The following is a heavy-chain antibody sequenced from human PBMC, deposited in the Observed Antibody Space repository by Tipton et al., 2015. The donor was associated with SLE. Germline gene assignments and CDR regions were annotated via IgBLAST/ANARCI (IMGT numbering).Heavy chain of an antibody. CDR1: VFTFSSYA. Sequence: RSLRLSCAVSVFTFSSYATHWVRQAPGKGLEWVAVISYDGSNKYYADSVKGRFTISRDDSKNTLYLQMNSLRADDTAVYYCAQANWVYYMDVWGKGTTVTVSS. D-gene: IGHD7-27*01. J-gene: IGHJ6*03. V-gene: IGHV3-30*04. CDR3: AQANWVYYMDV. CDR2: ISYDGSNK.